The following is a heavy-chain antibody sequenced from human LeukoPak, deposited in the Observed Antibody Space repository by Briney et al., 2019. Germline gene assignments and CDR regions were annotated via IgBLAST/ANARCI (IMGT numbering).Heavy chain of an antibody. CDR2: ISSSGSTI. J-gene: IGHJ3*02. CDR1: GFTFSDYY. V-gene: IGHV3-11*01. D-gene: IGHD5-18*01. Sequence: GGSLRLSCAASGFTFSDYYMSWIRQAPGKGLEWVSYISSSGSTIYYADSVKGRFTTSRDNAKNSLYLQMNSLRAEDTAVYYCASSSGYSCGSEGAFDIWGQGTMVTVSS. CDR3: ASSSGYSCGSEGAFDI.